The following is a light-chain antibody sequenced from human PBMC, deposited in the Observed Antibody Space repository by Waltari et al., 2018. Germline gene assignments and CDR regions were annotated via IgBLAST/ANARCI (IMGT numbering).Light chain of an antibody. CDR3: QKYGTSPRT. Sequence: EIVLTQSSGTLSLSPGGRATLSCRASQSVTSNYLAWYQQKPGQAPRLIMFGASTRAPGIPDRFSGSGSGTDFTLTISRLEPEDFAVYYCQKYGTSPRTFGQGTKVEIK. CDR2: GAS. V-gene: IGKV3-20*01. CDR1: QSVTSNY. J-gene: IGKJ1*01.